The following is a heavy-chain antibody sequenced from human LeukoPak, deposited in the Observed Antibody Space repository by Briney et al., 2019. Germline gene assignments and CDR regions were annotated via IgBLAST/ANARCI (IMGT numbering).Heavy chain of an antibody. D-gene: IGHD3-10*01. CDR3: ARGSLAYYYGSGSYYNWFDP. CDR2: MNPNSGNT. Sequence: ASVKVSCKASGYTFTSYDINWVRQATGQGLEWMGWMNPNSGNTGYAQKFQGRVTMTRNTSISTAYMELSSLRSEDTAVYYCARGSLAYYYGSGSYYNWFDPWGQGTLVTVSP. V-gene: IGHV1-8*01. J-gene: IGHJ5*02. CDR1: GYTFTSYD.